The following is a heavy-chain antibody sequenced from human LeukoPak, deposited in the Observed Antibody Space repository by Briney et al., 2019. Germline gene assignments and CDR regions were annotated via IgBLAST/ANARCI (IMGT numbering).Heavy chain of an antibody. CDR3: ARDRADPSVVTLRLGYYYYMDV. Sequence: PGGSLRLSCAASGFTFSSYGMHWVRQAPGKGLEWVAVIWYDGSNKYYADSVKGRFTISRDNSKNTLYLQMGSLRAEDMAVYYCARDRADPSVVTLRLGYYYYMDVWGKGTTVTVSS. CDR2: IWYDGSNK. V-gene: IGHV3-33*01. D-gene: IGHD3-22*01. J-gene: IGHJ6*03. CDR1: GFTFSSYG.